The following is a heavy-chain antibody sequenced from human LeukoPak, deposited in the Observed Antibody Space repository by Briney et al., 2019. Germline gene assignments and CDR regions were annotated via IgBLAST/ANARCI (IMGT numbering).Heavy chain of an antibody. J-gene: IGHJ4*02. CDR1: GYSFTSYW. CDR3: ARLDSSSWQIRKSYFDY. D-gene: IGHD6-13*01. CDR2: IYPGDSDT. Sequence: GESLKISCKGSGYSFTSYWIGWVRQMPGKGLEWMGIIYPGDSDTRYSPSFQGQVTISADKSISTAYLQWSSLKASDTAMYYCARLDSSSWQIRKSYFDYWGQGTLVTVSS. V-gene: IGHV5-51*01.